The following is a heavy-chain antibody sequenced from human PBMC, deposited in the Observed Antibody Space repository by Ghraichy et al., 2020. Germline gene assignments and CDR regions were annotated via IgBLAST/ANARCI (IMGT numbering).Heavy chain of an antibody. CDR2: IYYSGST. D-gene: IGHD6-13*01. J-gene: IGHJ2*01. Sequence: GSLRLTCTVSGGSISSYYWSWIRQPPGKGLEWIGYIYYSGSTNYNPSLKSRVTISVDTSKNQFSLKLSSVTAADTAVYYCARVVKDEFKLRGIAGPDVNFDLWGRGTLVTVSS. CDR1: GGSISSYY. V-gene: IGHV4-59*01. CDR3: ARVVKDEFKLRGIAGPDVNFDL.